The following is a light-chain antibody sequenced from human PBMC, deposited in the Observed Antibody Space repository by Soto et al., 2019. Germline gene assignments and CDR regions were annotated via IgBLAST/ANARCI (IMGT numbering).Light chain of an antibody. Sequence: DIQMTQSPSSLSASVGDRVTITCRASQSISSYLNWYQQKPGKAPKLLXHAASSLQSGVPSRFRGSGSGTDFTLTISSLQPEDFETYYCQQLESYPSTFGGGTKVDIK. J-gene: IGKJ4*01. CDR2: AAS. CDR3: QQLESYPST. V-gene: IGKV1-39*01. CDR1: QSISSY.